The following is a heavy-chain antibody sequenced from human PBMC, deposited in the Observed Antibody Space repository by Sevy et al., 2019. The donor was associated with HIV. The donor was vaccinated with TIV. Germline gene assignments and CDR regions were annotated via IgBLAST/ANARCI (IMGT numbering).Heavy chain of an antibody. J-gene: IGHJ4*02. CDR2: INHSGST. D-gene: IGHD3-3*01. Sequence: SETLSLTCAVYGGSFSGYYWSWIRQPPGKGLEWIGEINHSGSTNYNPSLKSRVTISVDTSRNQFSLKLSSVTAAEMAVYYCARRRPSGHYEYWGQGTLVTVSS. CDR1: GGSFSGYY. V-gene: IGHV4-34*01. CDR3: ARRRPSGHYEY.